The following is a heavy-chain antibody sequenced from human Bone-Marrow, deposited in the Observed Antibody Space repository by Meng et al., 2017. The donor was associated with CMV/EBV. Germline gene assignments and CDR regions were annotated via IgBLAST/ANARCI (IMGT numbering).Heavy chain of an antibody. CDR1: GYSFTTYG. CDR3: AGSSSNRSAIRGNYYYYAMDV. CDR2: IIPIFGTA. Sequence: SVKVSCKATGYSFTTYGISWVRQAPGQGLEWVGGIIPIFGTANYAQKFQGRVTITTDESTSTAYMELSSLRSEDTAVYYCAGSSSNRSAIRGNYYYYAMDVWGQGTTVTVSS. J-gene: IGHJ6*02. V-gene: IGHV1-69*05. D-gene: IGHD2-2*01.